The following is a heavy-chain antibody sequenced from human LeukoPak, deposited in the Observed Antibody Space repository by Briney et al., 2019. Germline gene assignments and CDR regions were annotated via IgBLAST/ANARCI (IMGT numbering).Heavy chain of an antibody. Sequence: GGSLRLSCAASGFTFSSYAMSWVRQAPGKGLEWVSAISGSGGSTYYADSVKGRFTISRDNSKNTLYLQMNSLGAEDTAVYYCAKELGFCSSTSCYTGYFDYWGQGTLVTVSS. CDR3: AKELGFCSSTSCYTGYFDY. J-gene: IGHJ4*02. D-gene: IGHD2-2*02. CDR2: ISGSGGST. V-gene: IGHV3-23*01. CDR1: GFTFSSYA.